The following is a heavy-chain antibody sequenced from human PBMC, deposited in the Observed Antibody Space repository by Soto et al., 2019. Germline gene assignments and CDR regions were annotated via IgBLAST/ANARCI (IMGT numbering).Heavy chain of an antibody. J-gene: IGHJ6*02. Sequence: WGSLRHSYAAVELNIIDFARPCISKTLGKGLEYVSAISSNGGSTYYANSVKGRFTISADKSISTAYLQWSTLKASDTATYYCATSYGDSYYYYYGMDVWGQGTTVTVSS. CDR2: ISSNGGST. V-gene: IGHV3-64*01. CDR3: ATSYGDSYYYYYGMDV. D-gene: IGHD4-17*01. CDR1: ELNIIDFA.